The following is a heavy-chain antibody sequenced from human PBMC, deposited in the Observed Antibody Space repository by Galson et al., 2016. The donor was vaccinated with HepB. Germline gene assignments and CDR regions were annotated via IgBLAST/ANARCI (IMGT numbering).Heavy chain of an antibody. V-gene: IGHV3-23*01. J-gene: IGHJ4*02. D-gene: IGHD5-12*01. Sequence: SLRLSCAASGFTFSSYAMSWVRQAPGKGLEWVSAISGSGGSTYYADSVRGRFAISRDNAKRSVYVQMNSLRDEDTAVYFCARDGRREYSGYDYWFDYWGQGALVTVSS. CDR1: GFTFSSYA. CDR3: ARDGRREYSGYDYWFDY. CDR2: ISGSGGST.